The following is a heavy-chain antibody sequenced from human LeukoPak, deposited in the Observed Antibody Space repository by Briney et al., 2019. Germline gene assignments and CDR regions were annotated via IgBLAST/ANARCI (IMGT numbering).Heavy chain of an antibody. Sequence: GGSLRLSCAASGFTFSSYSMNWVRQAPGKGLEWVSYISSSSSTIYYADSVKGRFTISRDNAKNSLYLQMNSLRAEDTAVYYCARAGLYDMGYWGQGTLVTVSS. V-gene: IGHV3-48*04. J-gene: IGHJ4*02. CDR3: ARAGLYDMGY. CDR2: ISSSSSTI. CDR1: GFTFSSYS. D-gene: IGHD2-2*02.